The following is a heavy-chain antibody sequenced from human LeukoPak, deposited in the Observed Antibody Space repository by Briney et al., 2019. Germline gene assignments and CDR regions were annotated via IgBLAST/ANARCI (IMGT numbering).Heavy chain of an antibody. Sequence: SVKVSCKASGGTFSSYAISWVRQAPGQGLEWMGGIIPIFGTANYAQKFQGRVTITTDESTSTAYMELGSLRSEDTAVYYCAREGGGHPGIGYYYMDVWGKGTTVTVSS. CDR3: AREGGGHPGIGYYYMDV. V-gene: IGHV1-69*05. J-gene: IGHJ6*03. CDR1: GGTFSSYA. D-gene: IGHD2-15*01. CDR2: IIPIFGTA.